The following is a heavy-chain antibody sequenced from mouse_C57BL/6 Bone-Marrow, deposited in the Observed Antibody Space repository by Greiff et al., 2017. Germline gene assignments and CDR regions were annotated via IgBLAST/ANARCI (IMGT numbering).Heavy chain of an antibody. CDR2: IDPSDSYT. Sequence: QVQLQQPGAELVMPGASVKLSCKASGYTFTSYWMHWVKQRPGQGLEWIGEIDPSDSYTNYNQKFKGKSTLTVDKSSSTASMQLSSLTSEDSAFYYCAREDYYYGSSSWFAYWGQGILVTVSA. V-gene: IGHV1-69*01. CDR3: AREDYYYGSSSWFAY. J-gene: IGHJ3*01. D-gene: IGHD1-1*01. CDR1: GYTFTSYW.